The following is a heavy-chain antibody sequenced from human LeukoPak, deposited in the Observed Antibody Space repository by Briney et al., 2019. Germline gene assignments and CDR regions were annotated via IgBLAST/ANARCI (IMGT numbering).Heavy chain of an antibody. V-gene: IGHV3-30*04. CDR1: GFTFSSYA. Sequence: PGGSLRLSCAASGFTFSSYAMHWVRQAPGKGLEWVAVISYDGSNKYYADSVKGRFTISRDNSKNTLYLQMNSLRAEDTAVYYCARDLGDGYNFNWFDPWGQGTLVTVSS. D-gene: IGHD5-24*01. J-gene: IGHJ5*02. CDR3: ARDLGDGYNFNWFDP. CDR2: ISYDGSNK.